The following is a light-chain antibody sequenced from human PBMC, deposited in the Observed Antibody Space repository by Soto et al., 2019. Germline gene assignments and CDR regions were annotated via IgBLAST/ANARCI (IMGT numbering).Light chain of an antibody. CDR3: ETWDSTSGV. Sequence: QPVLTQSSSASASLGSSGKLTCTLSSGHSSYIIAWHQQQPGKAPRYLMKLEGSGSYNKGSGVPDRFSGSSSGADRYLTISNLQSEDEADYYCETWDSTSGVFGGGTKLTVL. J-gene: IGLJ2*01. CDR2: LEGSGSY. CDR1: SGHSSYI. V-gene: IGLV4-60*03.